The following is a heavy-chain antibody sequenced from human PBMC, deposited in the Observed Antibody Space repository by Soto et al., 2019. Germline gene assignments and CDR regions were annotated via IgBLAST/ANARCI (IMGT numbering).Heavy chain of an antibody. CDR2: ISAYNGNT. J-gene: IGHJ4*02. D-gene: IGHD4-17*01. CDR3: AREGPYDDYAYYFDY. V-gene: IGHV1-18*01. Sequence: ASVKVSCKASGYTFTSYGISWVRQAPGQGLEWMGWISAYNGNTNYAQKLQGRVTMTTDTSTSTAYMELRSLRSDDTAVYYCAREGPYDDYAYYFDYWGQGTLVTVSS. CDR1: GYTFTSYG.